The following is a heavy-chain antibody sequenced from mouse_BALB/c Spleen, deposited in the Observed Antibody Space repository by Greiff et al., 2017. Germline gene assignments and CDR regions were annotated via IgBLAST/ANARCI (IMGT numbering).Heavy chain of an antibody. J-gene: IGHJ2*01. V-gene: IGHV1-69*01. CDR2: IDTSDSYT. CDR3: ARWVISKGNFDY. Sequence: QVQLKQPGAELVMPGASVKMSCKASGYTFTDYWMHWVKQRPGQGLEWIGAIDTSDSYTSYNQKFKGKATLTVDESSSTAYMQLSSLTSEDSAVYYCARWVISKGNFDYWGQGTTLTVSS. CDR1: GYTFTDYW.